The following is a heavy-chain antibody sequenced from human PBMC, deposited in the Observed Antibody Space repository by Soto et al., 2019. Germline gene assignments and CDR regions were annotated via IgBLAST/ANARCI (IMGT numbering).Heavy chain of an antibody. CDR2: TYYRSKWYN. Sequence: SQALLLTCAISGSSVSSNSSAWNWKRQSLSCVLEWLGRTYYRSKWYNDYAVSVKSRITINPDTSKNQFSLQLNSVTPEDTAVYYCARDMDDYVWGSYESHAFDIWGQATMVTVPS. CDR3: ARDMDDYVWGSYESHAFDI. V-gene: IGHV6-1*01. D-gene: IGHD3-16*01. CDR1: GSSVSSNSSA. J-gene: IGHJ3*02.